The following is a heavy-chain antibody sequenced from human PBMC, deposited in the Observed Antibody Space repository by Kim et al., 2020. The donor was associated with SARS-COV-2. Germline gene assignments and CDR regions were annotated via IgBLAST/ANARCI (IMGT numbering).Heavy chain of an antibody. J-gene: IGHJ4*02. CDR3: ARGDYGGHVGNFDL. CDR1: GFSVSNSY. CDR2: IYIGGDT. Sequence: GGSLRLSCAASGFSVSNSYMSWIRQAPGRGLEWVSVIYIGGDTYDARSVKCRFTMSRDNSKNTLYLQMNSLRVDDTAVYYCARGDYGGHVGNFDLWGQGTLVTVSS. V-gene: IGHV3-53*01. D-gene: IGHD4-17*01.